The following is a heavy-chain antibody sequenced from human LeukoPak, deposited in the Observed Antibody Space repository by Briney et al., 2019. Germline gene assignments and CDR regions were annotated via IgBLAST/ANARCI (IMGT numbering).Heavy chain of an antibody. V-gene: IGHV3-30*02. Sequence: GGSLRLSCAASGFTFSSYGMHWVRQAPGKGLEWVAFIRHDGSNKYYADSVKGRFTISRDNSKNTLYLQMNSLRAEDTAVYYCAKNQFGHCSSTSCPPEDYWGQGTLVTVSS. CDR3: AKNQFGHCSSTSCPPEDY. CDR1: GFTFSSYG. CDR2: IRHDGSNK. D-gene: IGHD2-2*01. J-gene: IGHJ4*02.